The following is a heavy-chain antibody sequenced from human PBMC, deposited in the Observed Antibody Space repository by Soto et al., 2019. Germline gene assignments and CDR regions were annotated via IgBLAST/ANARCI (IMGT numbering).Heavy chain of an antibody. D-gene: IGHD3-22*01. CDR3: ARVRARNYYDSSGYYDFGAFDI. J-gene: IGHJ3*02. Sequence: LSLTCTVSGGSISSGGYYWSWIRQHPGKGLEWIGYIYYSGSTYYNPSLKSRVTISVDTSKNQFSLKLSSVTAADTAVYYCARVRARNYYDSSGYYDFGAFDIWGQGTMVTVSS. CDR2: IYYSGST. V-gene: IGHV4-31*03. CDR1: GGSISSGGYY.